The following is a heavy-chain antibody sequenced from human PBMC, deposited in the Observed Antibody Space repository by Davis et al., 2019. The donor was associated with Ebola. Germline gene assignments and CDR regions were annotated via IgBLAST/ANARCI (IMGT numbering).Heavy chain of an antibody. J-gene: IGHJ4*02. CDR3: AKGDCSGGICYPDY. V-gene: IGHV3-23*01. Sequence: GESLKISCAASGFTFSSYWMHWVRQAPGKGLEWVSAISGSGGNTYYADSVKGRFTISRDNSKNTLFLQMNSLRAEDTAVYYCAKGDCSGGICYPDYWGQGTLVTVSS. CDR1: GFTFSSYW. D-gene: IGHD2-15*01. CDR2: ISGSGGNT.